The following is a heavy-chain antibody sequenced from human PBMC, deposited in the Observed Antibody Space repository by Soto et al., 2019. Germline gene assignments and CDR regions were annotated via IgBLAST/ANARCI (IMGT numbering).Heavy chain of an antibody. Sequence: PGGSLRLSCVDSGFSFSISTMSWVRQAPGKGLEWVSSISGGSSAIYYADSVKGRFTISRDNAKNSLHLQMNSLRVEDSAVYYCARLNNWNFDYWGQGILVTVSS. CDR1: GFSFSIST. D-gene: IGHD1-20*01. CDR2: ISGGSSAI. V-gene: IGHV3-48*01. J-gene: IGHJ4*02. CDR3: ARLNNWNFDY.